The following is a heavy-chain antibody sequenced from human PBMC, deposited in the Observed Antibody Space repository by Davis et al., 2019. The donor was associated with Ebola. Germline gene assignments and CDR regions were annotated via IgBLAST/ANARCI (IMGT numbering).Heavy chain of an antibody. CDR3: ARGSIMDV. CDR1: GFTFNNYY. CDR2: ISGSSGFT. Sequence: GESLKISCVASGFTFNNYYMAWIRQAPGKGLEWISYISGSSGFTSYADSVKGRFTVSRDNAKNSVYLQMSSLRADDTATYYCARGSIMDVWGQGTAVTVSS. J-gene: IGHJ6*02. V-gene: IGHV3-11*06.